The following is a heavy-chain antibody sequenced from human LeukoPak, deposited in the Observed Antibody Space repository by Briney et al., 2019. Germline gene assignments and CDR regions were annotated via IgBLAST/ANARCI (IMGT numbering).Heavy chain of an antibody. CDR1: GYSYTTYW. CDR2: IYLSDSDT. Sequence: GESLKISCQATGYSYTTYWIAWVRQIPGKGLEWMGIIYLSDSDTTYSPSFRGRVTISADKSISTAYLQWSSLKASDTAIYYCARRVYGDYSFHYWGQGTLVTVSS. CDR3: ARRVYGDYSFHY. D-gene: IGHD4-17*01. V-gene: IGHV5-51*01. J-gene: IGHJ4*02.